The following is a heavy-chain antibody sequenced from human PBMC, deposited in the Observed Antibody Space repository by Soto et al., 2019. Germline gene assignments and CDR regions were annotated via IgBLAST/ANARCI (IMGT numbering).Heavy chain of an antibody. CDR1: GGSFSGYY. CDR2: INHSGST. CDR3: ARGPHYDYIWGSYRYWVY. D-gene: IGHD3-16*02. Sequence: SETLSLTCAVYGGSFSGYYWSWIRQPPGKGLEWIGEINHSGSTNYNPSLKSRVTISVDTSKNQFSLKLSSVTAADTAVYYCARGPHYDYIWGSYRYWVYWGQGTLVTVSS. V-gene: IGHV4-34*01. J-gene: IGHJ4*02.